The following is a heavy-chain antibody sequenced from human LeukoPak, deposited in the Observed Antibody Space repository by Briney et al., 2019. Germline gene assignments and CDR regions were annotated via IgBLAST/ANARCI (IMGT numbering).Heavy chain of an antibody. Sequence: PSETLSLTCTVSGGSISSSSYYWGWIRQPPGKGLEWIGSIYYSGSTYYNPSLKSRVTISVDTSKNQFSLKLSSVTAADTAVYYCARAPSYGSGTLVFDYWGQGTLVTASS. CDR2: IYYSGST. D-gene: IGHD3-10*01. CDR3: ARAPSYGSGTLVFDY. CDR1: GGSISSSSYY. V-gene: IGHV4-39*01. J-gene: IGHJ4*02.